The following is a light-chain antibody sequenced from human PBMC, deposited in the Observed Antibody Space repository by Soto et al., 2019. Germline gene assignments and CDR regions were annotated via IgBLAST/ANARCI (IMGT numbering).Light chain of an antibody. CDR1: QSISSW. Sequence: DSQMTQYPSTLSASTGDRVTLTCRAGQSISSWLAWYQQKPGKAPKLLISKASTLQSGVPPRFSGSGSGTEFALTISSLQPDDFATYYCQQYESYPMTFGGGTKVEIK. CDR3: QQYESYPMT. CDR2: KAS. V-gene: IGKV1-5*03. J-gene: IGKJ4*01.